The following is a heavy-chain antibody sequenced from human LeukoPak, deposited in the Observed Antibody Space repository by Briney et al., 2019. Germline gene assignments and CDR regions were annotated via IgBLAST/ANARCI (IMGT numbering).Heavy chain of an antibody. CDR3: ARHRGAVKQWLVRSFDY. Sequence: SETLSLTCAVYGGSFSGYYWSWIRQPPGKGLEWIGEINHSGSTNYNPSLKSRVTISVDTSKNQFSLKLSSVTAADTAVYYCARHRGAVKQWLVRSFDYWGQGTLVTVSS. D-gene: IGHD6-19*01. V-gene: IGHV4-34*01. CDR2: INHSGST. J-gene: IGHJ4*02. CDR1: GGSFSGYY.